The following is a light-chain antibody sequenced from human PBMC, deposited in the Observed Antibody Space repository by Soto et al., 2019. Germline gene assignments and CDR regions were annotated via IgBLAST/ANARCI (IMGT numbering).Light chain of an antibody. CDR1: QSVSSY. V-gene: IGKV3-11*01. CDR2: GAF. J-gene: IGKJ3*01. CDR3: QQRNDWPTD. Sequence: DIVLTQSPATLSLSPGERATLSCRTSQSVSSYLIWYQQKPGQAPRLLIYGAFNRDAGVPARFSGSGSGTEFTLTISSLEPEDSAVYYCQQRNDWPTDFGPGTKVEIK.